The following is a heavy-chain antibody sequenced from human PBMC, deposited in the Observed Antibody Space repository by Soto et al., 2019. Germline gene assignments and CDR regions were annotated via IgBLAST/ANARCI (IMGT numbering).Heavy chain of an antibody. J-gene: IGHJ6*02. CDR2: IWYDGSNK. D-gene: IGHD1-26*01. CDR1: GFTFSSYG. CDR3: ARDILLHSYGMDV. Sequence: PGGSLRLSCAASGFTFSSYGMHWVRQAPGKGLEWVAVIWYDGSNKYYADSVKGRFTISRDNSKNTLYLQMNSLRAEDTAVYYCARDILLHSYGMDVWGQGTTVTVSS. V-gene: IGHV3-33*01.